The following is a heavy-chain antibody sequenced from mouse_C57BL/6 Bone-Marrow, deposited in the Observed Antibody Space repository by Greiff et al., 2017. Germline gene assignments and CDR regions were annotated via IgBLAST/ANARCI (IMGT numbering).Heavy chain of an antibody. Sequence: EVQRVESGGGLVQSGRSLRLSCATSGFTFSDFYMEWVRQAPGKGLEWIAASRNKANDYTTEYSASVKGRFIVSRDTSQSILYLQMNALRAEDTAIYYCARDDTTVPFAYWGQGTLVTVSA. CDR3: ARDDTTVPFAY. V-gene: IGHV7-1*01. D-gene: IGHD1-1*01. CDR1: GFTFSDFY. J-gene: IGHJ3*01. CDR2: SRNKANDYTT.